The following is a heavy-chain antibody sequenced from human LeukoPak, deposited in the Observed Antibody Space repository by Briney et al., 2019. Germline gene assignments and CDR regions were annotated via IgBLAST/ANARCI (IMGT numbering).Heavy chain of an antibody. CDR3: ARTGIAARPGAFDI. CDR1: GFTFSSYA. D-gene: IGHD6-6*01. Sequence: GGPLRLSCAASGFTFSSYAMHWVRQAPGKGLEWVAVISYDGSNKYYADSVKGRFTISRDNSKNTLYLQMNSLRAEDTAVYYCARTGIAARPGAFDIWGQGTMVTVSS. V-gene: IGHV3-30-3*01. CDR2: ISYDGSNK. J-gene: IGHJ3*02.